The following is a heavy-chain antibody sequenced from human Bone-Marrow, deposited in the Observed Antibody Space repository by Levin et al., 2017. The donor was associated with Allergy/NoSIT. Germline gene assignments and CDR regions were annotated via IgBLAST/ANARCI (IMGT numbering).Heavy chain of an antibody. Sequence: GESLKISCAASGFTFSSYAMSWVRQAPGKGLEWVSALNPGGESTYYADSVKGRFTISRDNSKRTLYLQMDSLRAEDKALYYCAEDSPYSVHYQDVDFWGQGTLVSVSS. V-gene: IGHV3-23*01. CDR3: AEDSPYSVHYQDVDF. CDR2: LNPGGEST. J-gene: IGHJ1*01. CDR1: GFTFSSYA. D-gene: IGHD5/OR15-5a*01.